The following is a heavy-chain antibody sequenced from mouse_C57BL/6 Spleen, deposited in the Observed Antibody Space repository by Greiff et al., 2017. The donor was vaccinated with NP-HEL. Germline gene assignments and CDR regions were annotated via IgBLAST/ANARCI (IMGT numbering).Heavy chain of an antibody. D-gene: IGHD1-1*01. Sequence: EVHLVESGGGLVKPGGSLKLSCAASGFTFSSYAMSWVRQTPEKRLEWVATISDGGSYTYYPDNVKGRFTISRDNAKNNLYLQMSHLKSEDTAMYYCARDRILLRGYFDVWGTETTVTVSS. V-gene: IGHV5-4*01. CDR3: ARDRILLRGYFDV. CDR1: GFTFSSYA. J-gene: IGHJ1*03. CDR2: ISDGGSYT.